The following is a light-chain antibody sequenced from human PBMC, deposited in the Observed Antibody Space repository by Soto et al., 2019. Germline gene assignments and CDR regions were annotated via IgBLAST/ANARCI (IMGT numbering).Light chain of an antibody. J-gene: IGLJ2*01. CDR2: EVN. CDR1: GSDVGGYNY. Sequence: QSALTQPASVSGSPGQSITISCTGTGSDVGGYNYVSWYQQHPGKGPKLLIYEVNNRPSGVSNRFSGSKSGNTASLTISGLQAEDEADYYCNSYTSSSTRVFGGGTKLTVL. CDR3: NSYTSSSTRV. V-gene: IGLV2-14*01.